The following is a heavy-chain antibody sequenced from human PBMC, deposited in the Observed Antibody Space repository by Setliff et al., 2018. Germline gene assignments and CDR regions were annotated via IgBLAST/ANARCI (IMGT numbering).Heavy chain of an antibody. D-gene: IGHD6-25*01. V-gene: IGHV3-23*01. J-gene: IGHJ4*02. CDR2: ISGSGGST. CDR3: ARDRSGGRDY. Sequence: PGGSLRLSCAASGFTFSSYAMSWVRQAPGKGLEWVSAISGSGGSTSYADSVKGRFTISRDNAKNTLYLQMNSLRAEDTAVYYCARDRSGGRDYWGQGTLVTVS. CDR1: GFTFSSYA.